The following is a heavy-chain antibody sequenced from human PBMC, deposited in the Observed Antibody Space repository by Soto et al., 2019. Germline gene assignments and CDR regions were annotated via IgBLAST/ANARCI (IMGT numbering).Heavy chain of an antibody. Sequence: TLSLTCSVSGYSITAGGYYWSWIRQHPGKGLEWIGSFYSSGSIIYNPSLKSRVSISRDTSRNQFSMTLTSVTAADTALYYCARMYSSGSGWFHPWGQGTLVTVSS. CDR3: ARMYSSGSGWFHP. V-gene: IGHV4-31*03. D-gene: IGHD3-22*01. CDR1: GYSITAGGYY. J-gene: IGHJ5*02. CDR2: FYSSGSI.